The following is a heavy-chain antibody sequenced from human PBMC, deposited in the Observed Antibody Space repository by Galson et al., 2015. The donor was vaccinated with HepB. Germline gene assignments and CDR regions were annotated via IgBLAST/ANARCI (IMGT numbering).Heavy chain of an antibody. CDR1: GFTFSSYA. CDR3: AKDKLQWFGELDPLFDY. V-gene: IGHV3-23*01. CDR2: ISGSGGST. Sequence: SLRLSCAASGFTFSSYAMSWVRQAPGKGLEWVSAISGSGGSTYYADSVKGRFTISRDNSKNTLYLQMNSLRAEDTAVYYCAKDKLQWFGELDPLFDYWGQGTLVTVSS. J-gene: IGHJ4*02. D-gene: IGHD3-10*01.